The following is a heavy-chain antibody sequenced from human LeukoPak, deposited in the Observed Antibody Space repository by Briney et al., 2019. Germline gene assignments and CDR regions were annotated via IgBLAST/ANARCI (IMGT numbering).Heavy chain of an antibody. CDR2: INPSGGST. J-gene: IGHJ4*02. CDR1: GYTFTSYY. V-gene: IGHV1-46*01. CDR3: ARGMAKDVVVAAFAN. Sequence: ASVKVSCKASGYTFTSYYMHWVRQAPGQGLEWMGIINPSGGSTSCAQKFQGRVTMTRDTSTSTVYMGLSSLRSEETAVYYCARGMAKDVVVAAFANWGQGTLVTVSS. D-gene: IGHD2-15*01.